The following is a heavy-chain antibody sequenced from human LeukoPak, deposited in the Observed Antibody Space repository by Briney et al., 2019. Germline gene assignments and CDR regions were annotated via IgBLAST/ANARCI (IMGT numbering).Heavy chain of an antibody. V-gene: IGHV3-23*01. CDR1: GFTFSSYA. CDR2: ISGSGGST. J-gene: IGHJ4*02. D-gene: IGHD3-3*01. CDR3: AKSQRGVVKLTLYYFDY. Sequence: GGSLRLSCAASGFTFSSYAMSWVRQAPGKGLEWVSAISGSGGSTYYAYSVKGRFTISRDNSKNTLYLQMNSLRAEDTAVYYCAKSQRGVVKLTLYYFDYWGQGTLVTVSS.